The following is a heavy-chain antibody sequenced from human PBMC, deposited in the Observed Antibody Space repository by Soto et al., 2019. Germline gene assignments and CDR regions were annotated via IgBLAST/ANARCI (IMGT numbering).Heavy chain of an antibody. CDR1: GFTLSNYW. J-gene: IGHJ4*02. CDR2: INKDGSQK. D-gene: IGHD7-27*01. V-gene: IGHV3-7*03. Sequence: HPGGSLRLSCAASGFTLSNYWMTWVRQAPGKGLEWVANINKDGSQKNYVDSVKGRFTIARDNGQNSLSLQMNSLRVEDTAVYYCVRELGLAYWGQGALVTVSS. CDR3: VRELGLAY.